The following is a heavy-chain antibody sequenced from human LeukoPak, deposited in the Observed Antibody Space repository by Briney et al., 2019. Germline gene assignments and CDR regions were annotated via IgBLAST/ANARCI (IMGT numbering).Heavy chain of an antibody. CDR2: ISYDGSTK. V-gene: IGHV3-30*03. D-gene: IGHD2-21*02. CDR3: ARSPCGGDCYSEAFFDY. J-gene: IGHJ4*02. Sequence: PGGSLRLSCAASGFTFSSYGMHWVRQAPGKGLEWVAVISYDGSTKYYADSVKGRFTISRDNSKNTLYLQMNSLRAEDTAVYYCARSPCGGDCYSEAFFDYWGQGTLVTVSS. CDR1: GFTFSSYG.